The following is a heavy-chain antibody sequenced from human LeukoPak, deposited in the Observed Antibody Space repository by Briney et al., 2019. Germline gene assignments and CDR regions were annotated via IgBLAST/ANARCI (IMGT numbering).Heavy chain of an antibody. Sequence: GGSLRLSCAPSGFTVSSNYMSWVRQAPGKGLEWVSVIYSGGSTYYADSVKGRFTISRDNSKNTLYLQMNSLRAEDTAVYYCARDFIRYCSSTSCNAFDIWGQGTMVTVSS. CDR2: IYSGGST. J-gene: IGHJ3*02. CDR3: ARDFIRYCSSTSCNAFDI. CDR1: GFTVSSNY. V-gene: IGHV3-53*01. D-gene: IGHD2-2*01.